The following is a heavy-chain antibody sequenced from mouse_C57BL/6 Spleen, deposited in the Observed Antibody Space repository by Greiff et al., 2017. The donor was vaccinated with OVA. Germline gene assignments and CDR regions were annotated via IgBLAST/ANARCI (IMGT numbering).Heavy chain of an antibody. J-gene: IGHJ4*01. V-gene: IGHV6-3*01. CDR2: IRLKSDNYAT. CDR3: TEDYYYAMDY. Sequence: EVKLMESGGGLVQPGGSMKLSCVASGFTFSNYWMNWVRQSPEKGLEWVAQIRLKSDNYATHYAESVKGRFTISRDDSKSSVYLQMNNLRAEDTGIYYCTEDYYYAMDYWGQGTSVTVSS. CDR1: GFTFSNYW.